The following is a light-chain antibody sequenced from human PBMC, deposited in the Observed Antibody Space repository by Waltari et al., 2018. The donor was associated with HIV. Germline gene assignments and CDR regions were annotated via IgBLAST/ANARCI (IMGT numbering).Light chain of an antibody. CDR2: EVY. Sequence: HSALTQPASVSGSPGQSITISCTGPTSDFDTFDFVSWYQQSPGRAPKLCIFEVYFRPLGGSQRSSGSKSGDAASLTISALRAEDEADYFCSSYSARGFVAFGGGTKVTVL. CDR1: TSDFDTFDF. V-gene: IGLV2-14*01. J-gene: IGLJ3*02. CDR3: SSYSARGFVA.